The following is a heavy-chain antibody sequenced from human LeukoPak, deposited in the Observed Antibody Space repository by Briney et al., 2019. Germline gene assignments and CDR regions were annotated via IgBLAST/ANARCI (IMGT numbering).Heavy chain of an antibody. CDR3: AKDSSVYHYDSRNLDY. Sequence: GGSLRLSCATSGFTFNNYAMSWVRQAPGKGLGWVSAISSSGGSTFYADSVKGRFSISRDNSNNTLYLQMNSLRVEDTAVYYCAKDSSVYHYDSRNLDYWGQGTLVTVSS. CDR2: ISSSGGST. CDR1: GFTFNNYA. D-gene: IGHD3-22*01. V-gene: IGHV3-23*01. J-gene: IGHJ4*02.